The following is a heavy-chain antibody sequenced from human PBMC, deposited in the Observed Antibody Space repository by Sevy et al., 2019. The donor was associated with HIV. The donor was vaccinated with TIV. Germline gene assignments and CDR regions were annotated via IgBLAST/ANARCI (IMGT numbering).Heavy chain of an antibody. CDR3: AREVKGIAVAGTSANWFDP. Sequence: SETLSLTCTVSGGSISSYYWSWIRQPAGKGLEWIGRIYTSGSTNYNPPLKSRVTMSVDTSKNQFSLKLSSVTAADTAVYYCAREVKGIAVAGTSANWFDPWGQGTLVTVSS. CDR2: IYTSGST. CDR1: GGSISSYY. J-gene: IGHJ5*02. V-gene: IGHV4-4*07. D-gene: IGHD6-19*01.